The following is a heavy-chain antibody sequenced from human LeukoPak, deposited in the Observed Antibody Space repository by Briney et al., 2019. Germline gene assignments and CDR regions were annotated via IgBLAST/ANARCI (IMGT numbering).Heavy chain of an antibody. D-gene: IGHD5-12*01. CDR1: GGSFSGYY. CDR2: INHSGST. V-gene: IGHV4-34*01. Sequence: MASETLSLTCAVYGGSFSGYYWSWIRQPPGKGLEWIGEINHSGSTNYNPSLKSRVTISVDTSKNQFSLKLSSVTAADTAVYYCASLYDYSVDYWGQGTLVTVSS. J-gene: IGHJ4*02. CDR3: ASLYDYSVDY.